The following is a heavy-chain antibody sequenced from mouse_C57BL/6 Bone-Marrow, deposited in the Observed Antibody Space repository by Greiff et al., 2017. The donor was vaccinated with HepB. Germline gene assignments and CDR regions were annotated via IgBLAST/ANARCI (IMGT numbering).Heavy chain of an antibody. D-gene: IGHD1-1*01. CDR1: GYTFTSYW. V-gene: IGHV1-52*01. Sequence: QVQLQQPGAELVRPGSSVKLSCKASGYTFTSYWMHWVKQRPIQGLEWIGNIDPSDSETHYNQKFKDKATLTVDKSSSTAYMQLSSLTSEDSAVYYCASYYGSSSFGYWGQGTTLTVSS. CDR2: IDPSDSET. CDR3: ASYYGSSSFGY. J-gene: IGHJ2*01.